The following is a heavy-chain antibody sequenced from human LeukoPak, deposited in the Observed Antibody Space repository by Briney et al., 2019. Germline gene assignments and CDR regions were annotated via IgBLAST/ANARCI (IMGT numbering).Heavy chain of an antibody. D-gene: IGHD1-26*01. J-gene: IGHJ4*02. CDR2: ISGSGGST. CDR1: GFTFSSYA. V-gene: IGHV3-23*01. CDR3: AKDKGRYSGSYDDYFDY. Sequence: PGGSLRLSCAASGFTFSSYAMSWVRQAPGKGLEWVSAISGSGGSTYYADSVKVRFTISRDNSKNTLYLQMNSLRAEDTAVYYCAKDKGRYSGSYDDYFDYWGQGTLVTVSS.